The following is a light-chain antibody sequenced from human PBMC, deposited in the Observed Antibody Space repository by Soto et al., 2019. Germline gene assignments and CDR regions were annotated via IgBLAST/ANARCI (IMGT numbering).Light chain of an antibody. Sequence: QSVLTQPASVSASPGQSITISCTETSSDVGGYNYVSWYQQHPGEAPKLMIYDVSNRPSGVSNRFSGSKSGNTAYLTISGLQAEDEADYYCSSYTSSSTLVFGTGTKVTV. V-gene: IGLV2-14*01. J-gene: IGLJ1*01. CDR2: DVS. CDR3: SSYTSSSTLV. CDR1: SSDVGGYNY.